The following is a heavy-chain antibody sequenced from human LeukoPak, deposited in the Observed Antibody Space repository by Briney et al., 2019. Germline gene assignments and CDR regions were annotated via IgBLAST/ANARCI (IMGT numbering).Heavy chain of an antibody. CDR1: GGSITNYS. D-gene: IGHD3-9*01. Sequence: PETLSLTCSVSGGSITNYSWSWIRQPAGKGLGCIGRFHSRGTTYYTPPLRSRVSLAGAESKDQLSLKMYSVAAADTAVYYCVRDEGLTGYPDYWGQGTLVTVSS. CDR3: VRDEGLTGYPDY. J-gene: IGHJ4*02. V-gene: IGHV4-4*07. CDR2: FHSRGTT.